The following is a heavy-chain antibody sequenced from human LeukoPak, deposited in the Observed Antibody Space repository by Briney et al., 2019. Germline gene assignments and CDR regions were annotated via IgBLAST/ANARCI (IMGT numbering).Heavy chain of an antibody. CDR2: INTDGSSA. D-gene: IGHD3-9*01. J-gene: IGHJ5*02. V-gene: IGHV3-74*01. Sequence: PGGSLRPSCAASGFTFSTYWMHWLRQAPGKGLVWVSRINTDGSSASYADSVKGRFTISRDNAKNTLYLQMNSLRAEDTAVYFCARPPTPILTDPFDPWGQGTLVTVSS. CDR3: ARPPTPILTDPFDP. CDR1: GFTFSTYW.